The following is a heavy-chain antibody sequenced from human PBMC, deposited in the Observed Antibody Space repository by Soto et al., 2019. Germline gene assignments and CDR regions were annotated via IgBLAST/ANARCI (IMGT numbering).Heavy chain of an antibody. CDR2: IYYGGST. CDR3: ARSRDGFYFDY. CDR1: GCSISRYY. J-gene: IGHJ4*02. D-gene: IGHD5-12*01. Sequence: SETLSLTCTLSGCSISRYYWSWIRHPPGKGLEWIVYIYYGGSTNYSPSLKSRVTISVATSMNLFSLKLSSVTAADPAVYYCARSRDGFYFDYWGQGTLVTVSS. V-gene: IGHV4-59*08.